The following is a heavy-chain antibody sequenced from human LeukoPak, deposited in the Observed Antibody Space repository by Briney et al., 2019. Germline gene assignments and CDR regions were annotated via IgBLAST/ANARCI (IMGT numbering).Heavy chain of an antibody. Sequence: SETLSLTCTVSGYSISSGYYWGWIRQPPGKGLEWIGSIYQSGSTYYNPSLKSRVTISVDTSKNQFSLKLSSVTAADTAVYYCARASETYYYDSSGYYAFDYWGQGTLVTVSS. CDR2: IYQSGST. J-gene: IGHJ4*02. CDR1: GYSISSGYY. D-gene: IGHD3-22*01. CDR3: ARASETYYYDSSGYYAFDY. V-gene: IGHV4-38-2*02.